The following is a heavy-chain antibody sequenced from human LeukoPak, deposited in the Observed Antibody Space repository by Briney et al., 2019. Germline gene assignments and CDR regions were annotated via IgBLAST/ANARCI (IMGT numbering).Heavy chain of an antibody. J-gene: IGHJ3*02. CDR1: GGSFSGYY. CDR3: ARGDLYTYGYHDAPDI. V-gene: IGHV4-34*01. CDR2: INHSGST. D-gene: IGHD5-18*01. Sequence: SETLSLTCAVYGGSFSGYYWSWIRRPPGKGLEWIGEINHSGSTNYNPSLKSRVTISVDTSKNQFSLKLSSVTAADTAVYYCARGDLYTYGYHDAPDIWGRGTMVTVSS.